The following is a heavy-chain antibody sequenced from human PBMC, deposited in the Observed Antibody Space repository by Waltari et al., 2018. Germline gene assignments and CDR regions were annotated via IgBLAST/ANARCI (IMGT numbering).Heavy chain of an antibody. Sequence: QVQLQESGPGLAKPSETLSFSCTVSGGSIIPYYWRWIRQPPGKGLEWIGYVIPTGSTSYNPSLKSRVTISLDVSRNQFSLHLSSVTAADTAVYYCARHLERYWYYGMDVWGQGATVTVSS. J-gene: IGHJ6*02. CDR3: ARHLERYWYYGMDV. D-gene: IGHD2-8*02. V-gene: IGHV4-59*08. CDR2: VIPTGST. CDR1: GGSIIPYY.